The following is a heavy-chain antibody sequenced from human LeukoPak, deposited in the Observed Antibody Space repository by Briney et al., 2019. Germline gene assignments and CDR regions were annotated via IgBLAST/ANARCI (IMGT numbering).Heavy chain of an antibody. J-gene: IGHJ6*02. CDR3: AKDGIVPAAFYYYYGMDV. CDR1: GFTFSSYA. V-gene: IGHV3-23*01. D-gene: IGHD2-2*01. Sequence: GGSLRLSCAASGFTFSSYAMSWVRQAPGKGLEWVSAISGSGGSTYYADSVKGRFTISRDNSKNTLYLQMNSLRAEDTAVYYCAKDGIVPAAFYYYYGMDVWGQGTTVTVSS. CDR2: ISGSGGST.